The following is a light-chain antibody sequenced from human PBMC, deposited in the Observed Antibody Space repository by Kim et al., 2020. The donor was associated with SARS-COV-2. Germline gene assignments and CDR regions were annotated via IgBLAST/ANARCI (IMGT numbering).Light chain of an antibody. CDR3: AAWDDSLNAYV. CDR1: SSNIGSNT. Sequence: GLTQPPSASGTPGQRVTISCSGSSSNIGSNTVKWYQQLPGTAPKLLIYSNYQRPSGVPDRFSGSKSGTSASLAISGLQSEDEADYYCAAWDDSLNAYVFWTGAKVTVL. V-gene: IGLV1-44*01. J-gene: IGLJ1*01. CDR2: SNY.